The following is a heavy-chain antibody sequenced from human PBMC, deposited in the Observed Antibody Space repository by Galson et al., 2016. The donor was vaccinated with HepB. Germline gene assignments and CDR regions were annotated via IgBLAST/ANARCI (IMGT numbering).Heavy chain of an antibody. V-gene: IGHV4-31*03. CDR1: GGSIRSGGYY. Sequence: TLSLTCTVSGGSIRSGGYYWSWIRQHPGKGLEWIGYIYYRGSTYYNASLKSRVTLSVDASKNQLSLKLSSVTAADTAVYYCAFKYYDILTGYATDHYYYYGMDVWGQGNTVTVSS. CDR3: AFKYYDILTGYATDHYYYYGMDV. D-gene: IGHD3-9*01. CDR2: IYYRGST. J-gene: IGHJ6*02.